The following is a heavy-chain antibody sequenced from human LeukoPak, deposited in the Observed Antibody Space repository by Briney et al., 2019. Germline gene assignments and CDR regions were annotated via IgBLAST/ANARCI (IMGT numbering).Heavy chain of an antibody. J-gene: IGHJ4*02. V-gene: IGHV3-72*01. CDR1: GFTSRTYN. CDR3: ARSGYGDAGVVVDY. CDR2: TRKKANRYTS. D-gene: IGHD4-17*01. Sequence: PGGPLRLSCAASGFTSRTYNMNWVRQAPGKGLEGGGRTRKKANRYTSEYPASVKGRFTISRDDSKNSLYLQMNSLKAEDTAVYYCARSGYGDAGVVVDYWGEGTLVIVSS.